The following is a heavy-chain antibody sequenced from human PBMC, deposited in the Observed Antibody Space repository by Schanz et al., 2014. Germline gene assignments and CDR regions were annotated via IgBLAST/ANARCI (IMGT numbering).Heavy chain of an antibody. CDR3: AKDGVPSPWVCFGGYCYSGGADY. Sequence: EVQLLESGGGLIQPGGSLRLSCAASGFTFRSYAMSWVRQAPGKGLEWVSVISGSGDHTHYADSVKGRFTISRDTSGNTLYLQMNSLTGEDTAVYYCAKDGVPSPWVCFGGYCYSGGADYWGQGILVTVSS. CDR2: ISGSGDHT. D-gene: IGHD2-21*02. V-gene: IGHV3-23*01. CDR1: GFTFRSYA. J-gene: IGHJ4*02.